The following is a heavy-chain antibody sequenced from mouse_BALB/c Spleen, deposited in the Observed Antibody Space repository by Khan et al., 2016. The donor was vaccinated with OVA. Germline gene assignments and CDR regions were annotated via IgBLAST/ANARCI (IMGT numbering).Heavy chain of an antibody. J-gene: IGHJ2*01. CDR3: ARIYGSDFDY. CDR2: INPHFGET. D-gene: IGHD1-1*01. Sequence: EVQLQESGPELVKPGASVKISCKASGYSFTGYFMHWVMQSHGKSLEWIGRINPHFGETFYNQKFLDKATLTVDESSNTAHMELRSLASEDSAVYYCARIYGSDFDYWGQGTTLTVSS. CDR1: GYSFTGYF. V-gene: IGHV1-20*02.